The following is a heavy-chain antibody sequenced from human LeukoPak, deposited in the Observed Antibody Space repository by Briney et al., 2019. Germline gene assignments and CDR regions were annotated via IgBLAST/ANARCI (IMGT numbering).Heavy chain of an antibody. J-gene: IGHJ4*02. V-gene: IGHV1-69*13. Sequence: SVTVSCKASGGTFSSYAISWVRQAPGQGLEWMGGTIPIFGTANYAQKFQGRVTITADESASTAYMELSSLRSEDTAVYYCARAMSGRLDYYEGGYWGQGTLVTVSS. CDR1: GGTFSSYA. D-gene: IGHD3-22*01. CDR3: ARAMSGRLDYYEGGY. CDR2: TIPIFGTA.